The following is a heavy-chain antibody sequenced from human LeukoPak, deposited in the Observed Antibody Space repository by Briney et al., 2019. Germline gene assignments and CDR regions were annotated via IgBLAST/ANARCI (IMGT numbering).Heavy chain of an antibody. D-gene: IGHD1-26*01. CDR2: IYYSGST. Sequence: SETLSLTCTVSGGSISSSSYYWGWIRLPPGKGLEWIGSIYYSGSTYYNPSLKSRVTISVDTSKNQFSLKLSSVTAADTAVYYCARHEDRREPFDYWGQGTLVTVSS. J-gene: IGHJ4*02. CDR3: ARHEDRREPFDY. CDR1: GGSISSSSYY. V-gene: IGHV4-39*01.